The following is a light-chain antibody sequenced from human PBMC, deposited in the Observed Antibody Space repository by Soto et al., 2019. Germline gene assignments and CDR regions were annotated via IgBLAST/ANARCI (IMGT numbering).Light chain of an antibody. CDR1: QSISSW. CDR2: AAS. J-gene: IGKJ1*01. Sequence: DIQMTQSPSSLSASVGDRVTITCRASQSISSWLAWYQQKPGKAPNLLIHAASSLQSGVPSRFSGSGSGTDFTLTISSLQPEDFATYYCQQRYSTPWTFGQGTKVDIK. CDR3: QQRYSTPWT. V-gene: IGKV1-39*01.